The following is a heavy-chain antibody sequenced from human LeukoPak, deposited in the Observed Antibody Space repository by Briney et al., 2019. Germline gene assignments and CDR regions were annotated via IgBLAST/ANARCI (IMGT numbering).Heavy chain of an antibody. CDR1: GHSFTSYW. V-gene: IGHV5-51*01. D-gene: IGHD6-6*01. CDR2: IYPGDSDT. CDR3: ASQSWYSSSLGRYYFDY. Sequence: GESLKISCKGSGHSFTSYWIGWVRQMPGKGLEWMGIIYPGDSDTRYSPSFQGQVTISADKSISTAYLQWSSLKASDTAMYYCASQSWYSSSLGRYYFDYWGQGTLVTVSS. J-gene: IGHJ4*02.